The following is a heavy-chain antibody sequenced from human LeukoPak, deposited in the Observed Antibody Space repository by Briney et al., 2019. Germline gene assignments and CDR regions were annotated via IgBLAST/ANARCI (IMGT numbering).Heavy chain of an antibody. Sequence: SETLSLTCTVSGGSISSYYWSWIRQPPGKGLEWIGYIYSSGSTSYNPSLKSRVTISVDTSKNQFSLKLSSVTAADTAVYYCARVVRYCSSASCYVGDFDYWGQGTLVTVSS. V-gene: IGHV4-59*08. CDR2: IYSSGST. CDR1: GGSISSYY. CDR3: ARVVRYCSSASCYVGDFDY. J-gene: IGHJ4*02. D-gene: IGHD2-2*01.